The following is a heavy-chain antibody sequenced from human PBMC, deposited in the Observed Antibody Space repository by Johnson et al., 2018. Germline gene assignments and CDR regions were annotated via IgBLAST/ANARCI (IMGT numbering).Heavy chain of an antibody. J-gene: IGHJ6*02. Sequence: VQLVESGGGVVQPGRSLRLSCAASGFTLSSYVMHWVRQAPGKGLEWVAVISYDGSNKYYADSVKGRFTISRDNSKNSLYLQMNSLRAEDTALYYCAKDFTYGGGGYGMDVWGQGTTVTVSS. D-gene: IGHD4-23*01. V-gene: IGHV3-30*18. CDR1: GFTLSSYV. CDR2: ISYDGSNK. CDR3: AKDFTYGGGGYGMDV.